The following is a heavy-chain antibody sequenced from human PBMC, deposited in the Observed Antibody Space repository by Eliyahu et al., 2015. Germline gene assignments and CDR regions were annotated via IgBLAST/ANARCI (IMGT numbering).Heavy chain of an antibody. CDR3: ATINGNFDY. Sequence: EVQLVESGGGLVQPGGSLRLSCATSGFTFEDVEMNWVRQAPGKGLEWVSYISSAGNYIYYADSVKGRFTISRDNAENRLYLQMNSLTREDTALYYCATINGNFDYWGQGTLVTVSS. CDR2: ISSAGNYI. J-gene: IGHJ4*02. D-gene: IGHD3-9*01. V-gene: IGHV3-48*03. CDR1: GFTFEDVE.